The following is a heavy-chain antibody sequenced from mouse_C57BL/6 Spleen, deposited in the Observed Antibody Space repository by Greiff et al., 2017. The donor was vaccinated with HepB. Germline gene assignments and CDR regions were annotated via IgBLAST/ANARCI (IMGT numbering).Heavy chain of an antibody. J-gene: IGHJ4*01. CDR1: GYTFTSYW. Sequence: QVQLKQPGAELVKPGASVKLSCKASGYTFTSYWMQWVKQRPGQGLEWIGEIDPSDSYTNYNQKFKGKATLTVDTSSSTAYMQLSSLTSEDSAVYYCARRQLRPRDYAMDYWGQGTSVTVSS. D-gene: IGHD3-2*02. CDR2: IDPSDSYT. V-gene: IGHV1-50*01. CDR3: ARRQLRPRDYAMDY.